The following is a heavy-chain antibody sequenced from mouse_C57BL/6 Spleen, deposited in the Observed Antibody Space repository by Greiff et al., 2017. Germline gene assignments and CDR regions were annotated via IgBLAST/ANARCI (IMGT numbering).Heavy chain of an antibody. CDR1: GFSLTSYG. CDR2: IWSGGST. CDR3: ARKGDYEYAMDY. J-gene: IGHJ4*01. Sequence: QVQLQQSGPGLVQPSQSLSITCTVSGFSLTSYGVHWVRQSPGKGLEWLGVIWSGGSTDYNAAFISRLSISKDNSKSQVFFKMNSLQADDTAIYDCARKGDYEYAMDYWGQGTSVTVSS. V-gene: IGHV2-2*01. D-gene: IGHD1-1*01.